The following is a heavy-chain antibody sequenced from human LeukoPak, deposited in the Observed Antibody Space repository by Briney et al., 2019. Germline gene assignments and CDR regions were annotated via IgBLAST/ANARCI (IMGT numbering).Heavy chain of an antibody. V-gene: IGHV3-48*04. J-gene: IGHJ4*02. Sequence: GGSLRLSCAASGFTFSTYSMNWVRQAPGKGLEWVSYISSSSSSIYYADSVKGRFTIFRDNAKNSLYLQMNSLRAEDTAVYYCARGGTGGLDCWGQGTLVTVSS. CDR2: ISSSSSSI. D-gene: IGHD1-1*01. CDR3: ARGGTGGLDC. CDR1: GFTFSTYS.